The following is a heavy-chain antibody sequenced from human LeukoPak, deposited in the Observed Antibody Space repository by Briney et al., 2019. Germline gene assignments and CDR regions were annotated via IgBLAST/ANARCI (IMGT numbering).Heavy chain of an antibody. CDR2: ISGSGGST. D-gene: IGHD3-10*01. CDR3: AKGGGDYYGSGVYNWFDP. J-gene: IGHJ5*02. Sequence: GGSLRLSCAASGFTFSSYGMSWVRQAPGKGLEWVSTISGSGGSTYYADSVKGRFTISRDNSKNTLYLQMNSLRAEDTALYYCAKGGGDYYGSGVYNWFDPWGQGTLVTVSS. V-gene: IGHV3-23*01. CDR1: GFTFSSYG.